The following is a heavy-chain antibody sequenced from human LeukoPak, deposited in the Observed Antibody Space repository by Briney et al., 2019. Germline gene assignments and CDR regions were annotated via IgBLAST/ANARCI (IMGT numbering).Heavy chain of an antibody. Sequence: GGSLRLSCAASGFTFSRYAMSWVRQAPGKGLEWVSSIIGSGATTYSAESVKGRFTISRDNSKNTLYLQMNSLRAEDTAVYYCASGGYCSSTTCYAYNFYYMDVWGKGTTVTVSS. CDR1: GFTFSRYA. V-gene: IGHV3-23*01. D-gene: IGHD2-2*01. CDR2: IIGSGATT. J-gene: IGHJ6*03. CDR3: ASGGYCSSTTCYAYNFYYMDV.